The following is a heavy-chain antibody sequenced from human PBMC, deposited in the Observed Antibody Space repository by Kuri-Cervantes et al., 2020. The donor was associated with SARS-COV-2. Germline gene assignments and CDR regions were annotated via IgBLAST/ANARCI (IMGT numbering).Heavy chain of an antibody. CDR1: GGTLRNYA. V-gene: IGHV1-69*05. CDR2: IIPMFDSL. D-gene: IGHD2-2*01. Sequence: SVKVSCKASGGTLRNYAISWVRQAPGQGLEWMGGIIPMFDSLNYAQKFQGRVTLTTDESTSTAYMELSSLTSEDTAVYYCAIHLEWGCSSTSCYCGAFDIWGQGTMVTVSS. J-gene: IGHJ3*02. CDR3: AIHLEWGCSSTSCYCGAFDI.